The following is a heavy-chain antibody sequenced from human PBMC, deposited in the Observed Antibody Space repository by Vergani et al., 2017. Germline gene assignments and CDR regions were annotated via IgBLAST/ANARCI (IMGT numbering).Heavy chain of an antibody. CDR2: ISSSSTTI. CDR1: GFTFSNYN. D-gene: IGHD6-13*01. J-gene: IGHJ4*02. CDR3: AKDRDSAGMSSWYPMRGGLFDY. V-gene: IGHV3-48*02. Sequence: EVQLVESGGGLVQPGGSLRLSCAASGFTFSNYNMNWVRQAPGKGLEWVSYISSSSTTIYYADSVKGRFTISRDNAKNSLYLQMNSLRDEDTAVYYCAKDRDSAGMSSWYPMRGGLFDYWGQGTLVTVSS.